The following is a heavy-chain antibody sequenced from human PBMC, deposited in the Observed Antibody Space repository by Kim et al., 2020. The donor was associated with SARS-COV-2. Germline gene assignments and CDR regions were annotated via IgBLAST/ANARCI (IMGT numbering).Heavy chain of an antibody. Sequence: SVKVSCKASGFTFTSSAVQWVRQARGQRLEWIGWIVVGSGNTNYAQKFQERVTITRDMSTSTAYMELSSLRSEDTAVYYCAASYGYFSPRVDYWGQGTLVTVSS. V-gene: IGHV1-58*01. D-gene: IGHD5-18*01. CDR3: AASYGYFSPRVDY. J-gene: IGHJ4*02. CDR2: IVVGSGNT. CDR1: GFTFTSSA.